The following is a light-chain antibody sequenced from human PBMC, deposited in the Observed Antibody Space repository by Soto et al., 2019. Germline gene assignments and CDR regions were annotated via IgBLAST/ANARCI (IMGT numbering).Light chain of an antibody. CDR1: SSDVGSYNL. CDR2: EGS. CDR3: CSYAGSLWV. Sequence: QSALTQPASVSGSPGQSITISCTGTSSDVGSYNLVSWYQQHPGKAPKLMIYEGSKRPSGVSNRFSGYKSGNTASLTISGLQAEDEADYYCCSYAGSLWVFGGGTKLTVL. V-gene: IGLV2-23*01. J-gene: IGLJ3*02.